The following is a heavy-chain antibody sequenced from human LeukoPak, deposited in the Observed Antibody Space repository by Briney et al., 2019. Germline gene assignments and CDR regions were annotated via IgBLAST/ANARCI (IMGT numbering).Heavy chain of an antibody. V-gene: IGHV3-11*04. D-gene: IGHD2-2*01. J-gene: IGHJ4*02. Sequence: SGGSLRLSCAASGLTFSDYYMSWIRQAPGKGLEWVSYIRSSGSTIYYADSVKGRFTISRDNAKNSLYLQMNSLRAEDTAVYYCARVDCSSTSCYEFDYWDQGALVTVYS. CDR1: GLTFSDYY. CDR3: ARVDCSSTSCYEFDY. CDR2: IRSSGSTI.